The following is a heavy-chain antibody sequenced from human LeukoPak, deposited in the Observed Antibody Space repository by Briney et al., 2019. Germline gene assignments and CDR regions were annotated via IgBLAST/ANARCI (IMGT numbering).Heavy chain of an antibody. CDR3: ARLYKLTTLDY. CDR2: IDPRDSYT. D-gene: IGHD4-17*01. Sequence: PGESLKVSCKGSGYSFTNYWITWVRQMPGKGLEWVGRIDPRDSYTSYSPSFQGHVTISADKSISTAYLQWTSLKASDTAMYYCARLYKLTTLDYWGQGTQVTVSS. J-gene: IGHJ4*02. CDR1: GYSFTNYW. V-gene: IGHV5-10-1*01.